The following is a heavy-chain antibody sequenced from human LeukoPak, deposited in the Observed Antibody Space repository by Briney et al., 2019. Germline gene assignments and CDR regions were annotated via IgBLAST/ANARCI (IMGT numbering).Heavy chain of an antibody. CDR3: ARHVYRNYYYYYMDV. CDR1: GGSFSGYY. V-gene: IGHV4-34*01. CDR2: INRSGST. J-gene: IGHJ6*03. D-gene: IGHD5/OR15-5a*01. Sequence: SETLSLTCAVYGGSFSGYYWSWIRQPPGKGLEWIGEINRSGSTNYNPSLKSRVTISVDTSKNQFSLKLSSVTAADTAVYYCARHVYRNYYYYYMDVWGKGTTVTVSS.